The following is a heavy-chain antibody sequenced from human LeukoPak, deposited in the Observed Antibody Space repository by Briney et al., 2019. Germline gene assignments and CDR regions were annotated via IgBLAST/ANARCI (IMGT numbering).Heavy chain of an antibody. Sequence: PGGSLRLSCTASGFTFGDYAMSWVRQAPGKGLEWVGFIRSKAYGGTTEYAASVKGRFTISRDDSKSIAYLQMNSLKTEDTAVYYCTRAFGDDSSGYYYYWGQGTLVSVSS. D-gene: IGHD3-22*01. J-gene: IGHJ4*02. CDR3: TRAFGDDSSGYYYY. CDR2: IRSKAYGGTT. CDR1: GFTFGDYA. V-gene: IGHV3-49*04.